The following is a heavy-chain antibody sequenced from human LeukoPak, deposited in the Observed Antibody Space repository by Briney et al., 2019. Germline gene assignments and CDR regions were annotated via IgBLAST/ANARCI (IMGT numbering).Heavy chain of an antibody. V-gene: IGHV3-30*02. CDR1: GFTFSTYG. Sequence: GGSLRLSCAASGFTFSTYGMHWVRQAPGKGLEWVAFIRYDGSNKYYADSVKGRFTISRDNSKNTLYLQMNSLRAEDTAVYYCAKDSKIVGATFRSYHYMDVWGKGTAVTVSS. D-gene: IGHD1-26*01. J-gene: IGHJ6*03. CDR2: IRYDGSNK. CDR3: AKDSKIVGATFRSYHYMDV.